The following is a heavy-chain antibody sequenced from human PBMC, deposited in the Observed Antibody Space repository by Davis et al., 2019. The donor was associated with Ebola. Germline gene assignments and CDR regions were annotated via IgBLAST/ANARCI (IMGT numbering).Heavy chain of an antibody. D-gene: IGHD1-26*01. V-gene: IGHV4-34*01. CDR2: ISHSGST. Sequence: SETLSLTFAVYGGSFRGYYWSWIRQPPGKGLEWIGEISHSGSTNYNPSLKSRVTLSVDTSKNQFSLNVNSVTAADTAMYYCARTPQYTSYGSYFDYWGQGALVIVSS. CDR3: ARTPQYTSYGSYFDY. CDR1: GGSFRGYY. J-gene: IGHJ4*02.